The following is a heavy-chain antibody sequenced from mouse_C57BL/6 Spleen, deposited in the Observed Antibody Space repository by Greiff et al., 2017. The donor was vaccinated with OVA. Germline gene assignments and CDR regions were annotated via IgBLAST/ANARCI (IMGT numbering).Heavy chain of an antibody. J-gene: IGHJ2*01. V-gene: IGHV1-15*01. CDR2: IDPETGGT. D-gene: IGHD2-3*01. CDR3: TRWLLFNY. CDR1: GYTFTDYE. Sequence: VQLQPSWAELVRPGASVTLSCKASGYTFTDYEMHWVKQTPVHGLEWIGAIDPETGGTAYNQKFKGKAILTADKSSSTAYMELRSLTSEDSAVYYCTRWLLFNYWGQGTTLTVSS.